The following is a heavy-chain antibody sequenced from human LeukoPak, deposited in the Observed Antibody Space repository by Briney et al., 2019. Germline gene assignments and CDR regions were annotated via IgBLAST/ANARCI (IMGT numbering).Heavy chain of an antibody. CDR3: ATLGGMIVVVITLLGY. J-gene: IGHJ4*02. V-gene: IGHV3-48*01. CDR1: GFTFSSYS. Sequence: GGSLRLSCAASGFTFSSYSMNWVRQAPGKGLEWVSYLSSGSSTIYYADSVKGRFTISRDNSKNTLYLQMNSLRAEDTAVYYCATLGGMIVVVITLLGYWGQGTLVTVSS. CDR2: LSSGSSTI. D-gene: IGHD3-22*01.